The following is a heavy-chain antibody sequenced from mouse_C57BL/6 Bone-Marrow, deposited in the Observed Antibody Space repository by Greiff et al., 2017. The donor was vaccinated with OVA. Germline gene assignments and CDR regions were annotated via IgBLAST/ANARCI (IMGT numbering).Heavy chain of an antibody. CDR1: GYTFTSYW. Sequence: QVQLQQPGAELVMPGASVKLSCKASGYTFTSYWMPWVKPRPGPGLEWIGELDPSGSYTNYNQKFKGKSTLTVYKSASTAYMQRSSLTSEYSAVYYCARAGYSNYYSWFAYWGQGTLVTVSA. CDR2: LDPSGSYT. V-gene: IGHV1-69*01. CDR3: ARAGYSNYYSWFAY. J-gene: IGHJ3*01. D-gene: IGHD2-5*01.